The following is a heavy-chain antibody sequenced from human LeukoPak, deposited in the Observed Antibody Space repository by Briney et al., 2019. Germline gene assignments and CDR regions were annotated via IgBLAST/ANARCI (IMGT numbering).Heavy chain of an antibody. D-gene: IGHD2-2*01. CDR2: IRPDGSEG. J-gene: IGHJ4*02. V-gene: IGHV3-7*04. CDR3: ARGLGYCSSTSCPFDY. Sequence: GGSLRLSCTTSGITFSNSWMSWVRQAPGKGLEWVATIRPDGSEGYYADSVRGRFTISRDNSKNSFYLQMNSLRAEDTAVYYCARGLGYCSSTSCPFDYWGQGTLVTVSS. CDR1: GITFSNSW.